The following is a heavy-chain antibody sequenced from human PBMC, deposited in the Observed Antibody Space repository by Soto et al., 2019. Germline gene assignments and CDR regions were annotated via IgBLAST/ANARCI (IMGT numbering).Heavy chain of an antibody. Sequence: QVQLVQSGAEVKKPGSSVKVSCKASGGTFSSYTISWVRQAPGQGLEWMGRIIPILGIANYAQKFQGRVRITADKSTSTAYMELSSLRSEDTAVYYCARDVEMATPNYFDYWGQGTLVTVSS. J-gene: IGHJ4*02. CDR3: ARDVEMATPNYFDY. V-gene: IGHV1-69*08. CDR2: IIPILGIA. D-gene: IGHD5-12*01. CDR1: GGTFSSYT.